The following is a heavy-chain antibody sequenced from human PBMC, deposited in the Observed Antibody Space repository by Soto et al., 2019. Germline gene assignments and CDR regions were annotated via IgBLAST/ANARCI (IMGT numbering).Heavy chain of an antibody. CDR3: TRGGTNNWSRALDF. D-gene: IGHD1-1*01. Sequence: GGSLRLSCAASGFTFSSYWMHWVRQAPGKGLVWVSRIKTDGSTTDYADSVKGRFTISRDNAKNTLYLQVNNLRAEDTAVYYCTRGGTNNWSRALDFWGQGTLVTVSS. CDR1: GFTFSSYW. J-gene: IGHJ4*02. CDR2: IKTDGSTT. V-gene: IGHV3-74*01.